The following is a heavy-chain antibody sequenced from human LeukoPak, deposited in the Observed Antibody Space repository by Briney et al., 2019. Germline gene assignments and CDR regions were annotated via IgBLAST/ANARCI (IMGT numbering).Heavy chain of an antibody. Sequence: PSETLSLTCTASGGSISSYYWSWIRQPPGKGLEWIGYIYTSGSTNYNPSLKSRVTITVDTSKNQFSLKLSSVTAADTAVYYCARLRNNWFDPWGQGTLVTVSS. J-gene: IGHJ5*02. D-gene: IGHD3-10*01. V-gene: IGHV4-4*09. CDR1: GGSISSYY. CDR3: ARLRNNWFDP. CDR2: IYTSGST.